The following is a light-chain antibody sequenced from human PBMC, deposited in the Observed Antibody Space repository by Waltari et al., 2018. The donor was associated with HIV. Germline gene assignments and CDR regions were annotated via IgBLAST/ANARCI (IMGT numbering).Light chain of an antibody. Sequence: DIQMTQSPSSLSASVGDRVTITCRASQGIGNYLAWYQQRPGKVPKLLIYAASTLQSGVPSRFSGSGSGTDFTLTISSLHPEDVATYYCQKYNSAPLTFGGGTKVEIK. CDR1: QGIGNY. CDR3: QKYNSAPLT. J-gene: IGKJ4*01. CDR2: AAS. V-gene: IGKV1-27*01.